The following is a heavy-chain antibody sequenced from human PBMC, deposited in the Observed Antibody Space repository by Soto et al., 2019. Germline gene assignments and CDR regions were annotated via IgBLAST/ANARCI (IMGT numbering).Heavy chain of an antibody. CDR1: GFTFSTYA. CDR3: AKDRPNDFGSPWAYYEPGGDY. D-gene: IGHD3-10*01. Sequence: VQLLESGGGLVQPGGSLRLSCAASGFTFSTYAMSWVRQAPGGGLEWVSSITSRGDITYYPDSVKGRFTISRDNSRNTLFLQMNSLRVEDSAVYYCAKDRPNDFGSPWAYYEPGGDYWGQGTLVTVSS. J-gene: IGHJ4*02. V-gene: IGHV3-23*01. CDR2: ITSRGDIT.